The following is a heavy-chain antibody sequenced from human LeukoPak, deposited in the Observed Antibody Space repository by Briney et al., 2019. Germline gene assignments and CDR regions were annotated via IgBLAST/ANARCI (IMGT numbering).Heavy chain of an antibody. D-gene: IGHD1-1*01. J-gene: IGHJ4*02. CDR1: GGSIISYNYY. CDR2: THHSGST. CDR3: ARRRAERGFYFFDS. Sequence: SETLSLTCTVSGGSIISYNYYWGWIRQPPGKGLEWIGITHHSGSTSYNPSLPSRVTISVDTSKNQFSLTLSSVTAADTAVYYCARRRAERGFYFFDSWGQGILVTVSS. V-gene: IGHV4-39*01.